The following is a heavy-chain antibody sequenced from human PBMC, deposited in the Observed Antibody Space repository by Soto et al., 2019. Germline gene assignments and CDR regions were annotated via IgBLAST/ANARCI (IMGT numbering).Heavy chain of an antibody. V-gene: IGHV1-69*06. CDR2: HIPIFGST. CDR3: AALLITIFSPFDY. D-gene: IGHD3-9*01. Sequence: QVQLVQSGAEVKKPGSSVKVSCKASGGTFSSYAISWVRQARGQGLEWMGGHIPIFGSTNYAQKFQGRVTITADKSTSTAYMELSSLRSEDTAVYYCAALLITIFSPFDYWGQGTLVTVSS. J-gene: IGHJ4*02. CDR1: GGTFSSYA.